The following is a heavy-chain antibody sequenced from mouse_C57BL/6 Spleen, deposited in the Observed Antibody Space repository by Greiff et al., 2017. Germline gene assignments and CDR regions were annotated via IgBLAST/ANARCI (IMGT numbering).Heavy chain of an antibody. V-gene: IGHV1-59*01. Sequence: VQLQQPGAELVRPGTSVKLSCKASGYTFTSYWMHWVKQRPGQGLEWIGVIDPSDSYTNYNQKFKGKATLTVDTSSSTAYMQLSSLTSEDSAVYYCARGYYVFLYAMDYWGQGTSVTVSS. D-gene: IGHD2-3*01. J-gene: IGHJ4*01. CDR3: ARGYYVFLYAMDY. CDR1: GYTFTSYW. CDR2: IDPSDSYT.